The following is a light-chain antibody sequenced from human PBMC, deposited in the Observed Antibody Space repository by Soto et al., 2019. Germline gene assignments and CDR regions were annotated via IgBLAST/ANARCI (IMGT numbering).Light chain of an antibody. J-gene: IGKJ2*01. CDR2: GAS. V-gene: IGKV4-1*01. Sequence: DIVMTQSPDSLAVSLGERATINCKSSQSVLYSSNNKNYLAWYQQKPGQAPRLLIYGASNRATGIPDRFSGSGSGTDFTLTISRLEPEDFAVYYCQQYGSSPYTFGQGTKLEIK. CDR1: QSVLYSSNNKNY. CDR3: QQYGSSPYT.